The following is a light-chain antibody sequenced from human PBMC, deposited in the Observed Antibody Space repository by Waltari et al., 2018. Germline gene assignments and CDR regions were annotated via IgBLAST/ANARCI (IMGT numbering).Light chain of an antibody. CDR3: QHYESLPVT. J-gene: IGKJ1*01. V-gene: IGKV3-20*01. CDR2: HAS. CDR1: QSISKY. Sequence: LTQSPGTLSLSPGERATLSCRASQSISKYLAWYQQKPGQAPRLLIYHASSRAAGIPDRFSGSGSGTDFSLSISRLEPEDFAVYYCQHYESLPVTFGQGTKVEIK.